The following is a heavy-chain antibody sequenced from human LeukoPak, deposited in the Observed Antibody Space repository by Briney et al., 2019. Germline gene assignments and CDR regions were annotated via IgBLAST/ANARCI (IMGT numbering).Heavy chain of an antibody. CDR1: GFTFSSYA. CDR2: ISYDGSNK. J-gene: IGHJ3*02. V-gene: IGHV3-30-3*01. CDR3: AREMGPYYGSGSYYPREASDI. D-gene: IGHD3-10*01. Sequence: GGSLRLSCAASGFTFSSYAMHWVRQAPGKGLEWVAVISYDGSNKYYADSVKGRFTISRDNSKNTLYLQMNSLRAEDTAVYYCAREMGPYYGSGSYYPREASDIWGQGTMVTVS.